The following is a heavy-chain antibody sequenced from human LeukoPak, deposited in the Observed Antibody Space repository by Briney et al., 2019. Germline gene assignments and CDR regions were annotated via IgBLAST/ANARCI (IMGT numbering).Heavy chain of an antibody. Sequence: GGSLRLSCAASGFTFSTYAMTWVRQAPGKGLEWVSSISESSSSTYYAGSVKGRFTISRDNSKNTLYLQMNSLRAEDTAVYYCARGRPDIVVVVADQFDYWGQGTLVTVSS. D-gene: IGHD2-15*01. CDR2: ISESSSST. CDR3: ARGRPDIVVVVADQFDY. V-gene: IGHV3-23*01. J-gene: IGHJ4*02. CDR1: GFTFSTYA.